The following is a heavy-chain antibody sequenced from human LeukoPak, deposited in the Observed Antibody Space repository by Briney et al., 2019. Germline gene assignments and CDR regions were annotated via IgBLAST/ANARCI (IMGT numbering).Heavy chain of an antibody. CDR1: GYTFTGYY. V-gene: IGHV1-2*02. D-gene: IGHD2-2*01. CDR3: ARVDIVVVPAATETYYYYYMDV. J-gene: IGHJ6*03. CDR2: INPNSGGT. Sequence: ASVKVSCKASGYTFTGYYIHWVRQAPGQGLEWMGWINPNSGGTNYAQKFQGRVTMTRDTSISTAYMELSRLRSDDTAVYYCARVDIVVVPAATETYYYYYMDVWGKGTTVTVSS.